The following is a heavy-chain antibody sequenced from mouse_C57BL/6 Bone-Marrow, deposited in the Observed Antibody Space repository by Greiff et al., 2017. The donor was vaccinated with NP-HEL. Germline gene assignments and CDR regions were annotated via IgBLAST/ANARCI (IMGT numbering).Heavy chain of an antibody. CDR2: IDPENGDT. D-gene: IGHD1-1*01. CDR3: TALTTVGGMDY. J-gene: IGHJ4*01. CDR1: GFNIKDDY. V-gene: IGHV14-4*01. Sequence: EVQLQQSGAELVRPGASVKLSCTASGFNIKDDYMHWVKQRPEQGLEWIGWIDPENGDTEYASKFQGKATITADPSSNTAYLQLSSLTSEDTAVYYCTALTTVGGMDYWGQGTSVTVSS.